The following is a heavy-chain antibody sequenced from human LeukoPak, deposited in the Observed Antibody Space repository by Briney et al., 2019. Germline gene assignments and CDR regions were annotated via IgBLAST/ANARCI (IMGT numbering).Heavy chain of an antibody. D-gene: IGHD3-22*01. Sequence: PGGSLRLSCAASGFTFSSYAMSWVRQAPGKGLEWVSAISGSGGSTYYADSVKGRFTISRDNSKNTLYLQMNSLRAEDTAVYYCAKGSGDSSGYYYSYYYYYMDVWGKGNTVTVSS. V-gene: IGHV3-23*01. CDR2: ISGSGGST. CDR1: GFTFSSYA. CDR3: AKGSGDSSGYYYSYYYYYMDV. J-gene: IGHJ6*03.